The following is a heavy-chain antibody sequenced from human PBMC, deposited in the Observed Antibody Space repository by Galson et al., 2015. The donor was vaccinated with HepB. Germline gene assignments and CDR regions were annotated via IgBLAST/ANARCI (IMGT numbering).Heavy chain of an antibody. J-gene: IGHJ5*02. V-gene: IGHV1-8*02. Sequence: SVKVSCKASGYTFTSYGISWVRQATGQGLEWMGWMNPNSGNTGYAQKFQGRVTMTRNTSISTAYMELSSLRSEDTAVYYCARVRGWPGGWFDPWGQGTLVTVSS. CDR1: GYTFTSYG. CDR3: ARVRGWPGGWFDP. CDR2: MNPNSGNT. D-gene: IGHD5-24*01.